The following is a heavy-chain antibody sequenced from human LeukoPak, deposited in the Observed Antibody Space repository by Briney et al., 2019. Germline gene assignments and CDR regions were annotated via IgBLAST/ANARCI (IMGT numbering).Heavy chain of an antibody. J-gene: IGHJ6*03. CDR2: IYYSGST. CDR1: GGSISSYY. D-gene: IGHD6-19*01. V-gene: IGHV4-59*01. CDR3: ARESYSSGNYYYYYMDV. Sequence: SETLSLTCTVSGGSISSYYWSWIRQPPGKGLEWIGYIYYSGSTNYNPSLKSRVTISVDTSKNQFSLKLSSVTAADTAVYYYARESYSSGNYYYYYMDVWGKGTTVTISS.